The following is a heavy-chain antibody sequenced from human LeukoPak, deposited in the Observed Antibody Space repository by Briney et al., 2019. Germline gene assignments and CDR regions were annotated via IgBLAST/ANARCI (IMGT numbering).Heavy chain of an antibody. CDR1: GFTFSTYS. V-gene: IGHV3-23*01. CDR3: AKRGVVIRVILVGFHKEAYYFDS. J-gene: IGHJ4*02. CDR2: ISDSGGST. Sequence: GGSLRLSCAASGFTFSTYSMNWVRQAPGKGLEWVAGISDSGGSTNYADSVKGRFTISRDNPKNTLYLQMNSLRAEDTAVYFCAKRGVVIRVILVGFHKEAYYFDSWGQGALVTVSS. D-gene: IGHD3-22*01.